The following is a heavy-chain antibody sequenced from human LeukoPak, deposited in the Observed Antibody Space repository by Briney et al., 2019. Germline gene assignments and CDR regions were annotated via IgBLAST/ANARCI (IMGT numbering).Heavy chain of an antibody. CDR1: GGTFSSYA. J-gene: IGHJ3*02. CDR3: ARAELYYYDNTDSIAFDI. V-gene: IGHV1-69*13. CDR2: IIPIFGTA. D-gene: IGHD3-22*01. Sequence: SVKVSCKASGGTFSSYAISWVRQAPGQGLEWMGGIIPIFGTANYAQKFQGRVTITADESTSTAYMELSSLRSEDTAVYYCARAELYYYDNTDSIAFDIWGLGTMVTVSS.